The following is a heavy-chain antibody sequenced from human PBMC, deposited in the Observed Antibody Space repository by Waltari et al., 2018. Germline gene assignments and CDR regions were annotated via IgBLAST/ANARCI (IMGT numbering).Heavy chain of an antibody. J-gene: IGHJ4*02. CDR2: IYHSGRT. D-gene: IGHD3-3*01. CDR3: ARSYDFWSGSYFDY. V-gene: IGHV4-38-2*01. CDR1: GYSISSGYY. Sequence: QVQLQESGPGLVKPSETLSLTCAVSGYSISSGYYWGWIRQPPGKGLEWIGSIYHSGRTYYNPSLKSRVTISVDTSKNQFSLKLSSVTAADTAVYYCARSYDFWSGSYFDYWGQGTLVTVSS.